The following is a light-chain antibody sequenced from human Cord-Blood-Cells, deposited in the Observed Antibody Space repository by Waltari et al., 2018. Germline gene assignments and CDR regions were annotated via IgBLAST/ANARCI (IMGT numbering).Light chain of an antibody. CDR1: SSDVGGYNY. CDR3: SSYTSSSTLV. V-gene: IGLV2-14*01. Sequence: QSALTQPASVSGSPGQSITISCTGTSSDVGGYNYVSWYQQHPAKAPKLMIYEVRNRPSGVSNRFAGSKSGHTASLSSSGLQAEDEADYYCSSYTSSSTLVFGTGTKVTVL. J-gene: IGLJ1*01. CDR2: EVR.